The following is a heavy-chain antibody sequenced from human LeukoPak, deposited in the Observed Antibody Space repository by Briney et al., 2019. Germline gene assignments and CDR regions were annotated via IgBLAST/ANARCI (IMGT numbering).Heavy chain of an antibody. CDR1: GGPISSYY. D-gene: IGHD3-10*01. J-gene: IGHJ6*03. CDR2: IYYWGST. V-gene: IGHV4-59*01. CDR3: ARDRDYGSGSWGYYYYYMDV. Sequence: PSETLSLTCTVSGGPISSYYWSWIRQPPGKGREWIGYIYYWGSTNYNPSLKSRGTITVDTSKNQFSLKLRSVTAADTAVYYCARDRDYGSGSWGYYYYYMDVWGKGTTVTVSS.